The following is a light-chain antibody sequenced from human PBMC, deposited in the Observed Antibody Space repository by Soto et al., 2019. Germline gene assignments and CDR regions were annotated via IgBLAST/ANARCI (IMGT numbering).Light chain of an antibody. CDR3: MQALQTPPA. CDR1: QTLLHSNGYNY. V-gene: IGKV2-28*01. Sequence: DIVMTQSPLSLPVTPGEPASISCRSSQTLLHSNGYNYLDWYLQKPGQSPQLLFYLGSSRASGVPDRFSGSGSGTDFTLKISRVEAEDVGVYYCMQALQTPPAVGQGTKLEIK. CDR2: LGS. J-gene: IGKJ2*01.